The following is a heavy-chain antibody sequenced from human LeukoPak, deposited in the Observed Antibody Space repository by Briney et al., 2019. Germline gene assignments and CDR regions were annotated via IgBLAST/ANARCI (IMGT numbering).Heavy chain of an antibody. V-gene: IGHV3-21*01. CDR2: ISSSSSYI. CDR3: ARDSSIVGATDLFDY. D-gene: IGHD1-26*01. Sequence: PGGSLRLSCAASGFTFSSYSMNWVRQAPGKGLEWVSSISSSSSYIYYADSVKGRFTISRDNAKNSLYLQMNSLRAEDTAVYYCARDSSIVGATDLFDYWGQGTLVTVSS. J-gene: IGHJ4*02. CDR1: GFTFSSYS.